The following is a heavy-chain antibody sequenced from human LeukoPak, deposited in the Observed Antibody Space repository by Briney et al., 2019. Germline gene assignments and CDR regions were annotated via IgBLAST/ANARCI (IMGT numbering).Heavy chain of an antibody. CDR2: ISSSSSYT. Sequence: KPGGSLRLSCAASGFTFCDYYMSWIRQAPGKGLEWISFISSSSSYTNYADSVKGRFTISRDNTKNSLYLQMNNLRAEDTAVYYCARGEADYVIGYWGQGTLVTVSS. D-gene: IGHD4-17*01. CDR3: ARGEADYVIGY. V-gene: IGHV3-11*06. CDR1: GFTFCDYY. J-gene: IGHJ4*02.